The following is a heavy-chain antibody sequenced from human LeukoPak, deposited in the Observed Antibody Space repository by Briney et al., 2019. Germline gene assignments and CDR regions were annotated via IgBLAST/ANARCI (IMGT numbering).Heavy chain of an antibody. CDR3: ARDFGGAVDY. V-gene: IGHV3-30*03. Sequence: GGSLRLSCAASGFTFSSYGMHWVRQAPGKGLEWVAVISYDGSNKYYADSVKGRFTISRDNAKNTLYLQMNSLRVDDTAIYYCARDFGGAVDYWGQGTLVTVSS. J-gene: IGHJ4*02. CDR2: ISYDGSNK. D-gene: IGHD1-26*01. CDR1: GFTFSSYG.